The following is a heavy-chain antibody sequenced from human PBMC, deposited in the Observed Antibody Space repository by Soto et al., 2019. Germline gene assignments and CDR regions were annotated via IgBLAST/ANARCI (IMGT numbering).Heavy chain of an antibody. CDR2: INPSGGST. J-gene: IGHJ4*02. CDR3: AGAPSSGWQFDY. D-gene: IGHD6-19*01. CDR1: GYTFTSYY. V-gene: IGHV1-46*01. Sequence: QVQLVQSGAEVKKPGASVKVSCKASGYTFTSYYMHWVRQAPGQGLEWMGIINPSGGSTSYAQKFQGRVTMTRDTSTSTVYMELSSLRSEDTAVYYCAGAPSSGWQFDYWGQGTLVTVSS.